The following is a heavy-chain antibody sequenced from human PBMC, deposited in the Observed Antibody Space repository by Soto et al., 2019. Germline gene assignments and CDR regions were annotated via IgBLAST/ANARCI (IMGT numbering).Heavy chain of an antibody. D-gene: IGHD2-21*01. CDR1: GFNFDNYG. CDR2: ITYDGSFQ. CDR3: AKDLVGGPLSTPLPF. V-gene: IGHV3-30*18. Sequence: PGGSLRLSCQASGFNFDNYGMHWVRQAPGKGLEWVAVITYDGSFQYYADSVKGRFTISRDNSKNTLSLHLNTLKPEDTAVYHCAKDLVGGPLSTPLPFWGPGTLLTVST. J-gene: IGHJ4*02.